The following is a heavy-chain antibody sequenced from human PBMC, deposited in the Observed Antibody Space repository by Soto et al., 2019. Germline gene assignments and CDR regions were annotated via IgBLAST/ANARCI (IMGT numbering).Heavy chain of an antibody. Sequence: PGGSLRLSCSASGFTFSSHGMHWIRQAPGKGLEWVAVLSFDGHHKYFADSVKGRFTISRDNSRSTLYLEMNSLRAEDTAVYYCARESEDLTSNFDYWGQGTLVTVSS. J-gene: IGHJ4*02. V-gene: IGHV3-30*03. CDR1: GFTFSSHG. CDR3: ARESEDLTSNFDY. CDR2: LSFDGHHK.